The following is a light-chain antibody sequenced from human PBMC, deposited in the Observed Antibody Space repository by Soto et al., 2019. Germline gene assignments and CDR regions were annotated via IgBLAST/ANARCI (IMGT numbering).Light chain of an antibody. J-gene: IGKJ1*01. V-gene: IGKV1-5*03. CDR1: HSISNW. Sequence: DIQMTQSPSTLSASVGDRVTITCRASHSISNWLAWYQQKPGKAPKLLIFKASTLESGVPSRFSGSESGTEFTLNISSLQPDDFATYHCQQYDTYPRTFGQGTKVDIK. CDR2: KAS. CDR3: QQYDTYPRT.